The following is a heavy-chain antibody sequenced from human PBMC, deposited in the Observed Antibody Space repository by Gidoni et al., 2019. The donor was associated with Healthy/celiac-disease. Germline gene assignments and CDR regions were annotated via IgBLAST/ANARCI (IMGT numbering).Heavy chain of an antibody. CDR3: AKVCSMVRGVIIPNWFDP. CDR2: ISYAGSNK. J-gene: IGHJ5*02. Sequence: QVQLVESGGGVIQPGRSLRLSCAASGFTFSSYGMHWVRQAPGKGLEWVAVISYAGSNKYYADSVKGRFTISRDNSKNTLYLQMNSLGAEDTAVYYCAKVCSMVRGVIIPNWFDPWGQGTLVTVSS. CDR1: GFTFSSYG. D-gene: IGHD3-10*01. V-gene: IGHV3-30*18.